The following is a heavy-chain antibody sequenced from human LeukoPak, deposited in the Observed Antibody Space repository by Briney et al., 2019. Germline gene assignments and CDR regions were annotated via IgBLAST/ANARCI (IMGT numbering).Heavy chain of an antibody. J-gene: IGHJ4*02. CDR3: VKSPGSGWPV. D-gene: IGHD6-19*01. Sequence: GGSLRLSCAASGFTFSSFAMHWVGQAPGKGLEYLSAIYSDGSRTYYADSVKGRLTISRDNSKNTLYFEMSSLRVEDTAVYYCVKSPGSGWPVWGQGTLLTVSS. CDR1: GFTFSSFA. CDR2: IYSDGSRT. V-gene: IGHV3-64D*06.